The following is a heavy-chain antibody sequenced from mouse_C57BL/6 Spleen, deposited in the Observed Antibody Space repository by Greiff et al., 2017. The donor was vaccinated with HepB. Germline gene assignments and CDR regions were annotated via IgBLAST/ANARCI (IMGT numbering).Heavy chain of an antibody. CDR2: ISGGGGNT. V-gene: IGHV5-9*01. CDR3: ARQGGYYAMDY. J-gene: IGHJ4*01. CDR1: GFTFSSYT. Sequence: EVQLQESGGGLVKPGGSLKLSCAASGFTFSSYTMSWVRQTPEKRLEWVATISGGGGNTYYPDSVKGRFTISRDNAKNTLYLQMSSLRSEDTALYYCARQGGYYAMDYWGQGTSVTVSS.